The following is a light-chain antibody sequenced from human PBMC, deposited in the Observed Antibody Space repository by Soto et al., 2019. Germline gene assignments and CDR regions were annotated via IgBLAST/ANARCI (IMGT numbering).Light chain of an antibody. V-gene: IGKV3-20*01. Sequence: EVVLTQSPGTLSSSPGERATLSCRASQSVSSSYLAWYQQKPGQAPRLLIYGASSRATGIPARFSGRGSGTEFTLTISSLQSEDFAVYYCQQYDNWPPTFGQGTRLEIK. CDR2: GAS. CDR1: QSVSSSY. J-gene: IGKJ5*01. CDR3: QQYDNWPPT.